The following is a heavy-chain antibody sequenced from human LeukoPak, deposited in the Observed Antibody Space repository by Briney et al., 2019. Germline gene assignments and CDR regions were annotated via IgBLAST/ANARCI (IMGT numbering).Heavy chain of an antibody. CDR1: GGSFSDYY. D-gene: IGHD3-10*01. CDR2: INHSGST. V-gene: IGHV4-34*01. Sequence: PSETLSLTCAVYGGSFSDYYWSWIRQPPGKGLEWIGEINHSGSTSYNPSLKSRVTISVDTSKNQFSLKLGSVTAADTAVYYCARSGSAGYWGQGTLVTVSS. J-gene: IGHJ4*02. CDR3: ARSGSAGY.